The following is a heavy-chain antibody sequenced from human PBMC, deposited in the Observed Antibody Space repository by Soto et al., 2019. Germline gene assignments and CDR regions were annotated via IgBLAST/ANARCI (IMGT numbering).Heavy chain of an antibody. CDR2: IYHSGST. Sequence: SETLSLTCAVSGGSISSGGYSWSWIRQPPGKGLEWIGYIYHSGSTYYNPSLKSRVAISVDTSKNQFSLKLSSVTAADTAVYYCARERPDGARLDPWGQGTLVTVSS. D-gene: IGHD6-6*01. V-gene: IGHV4-30-2*05. CDR3: ARERPDGARLDP. J-gene: IGHJ5*02. CDR1: GGSISSGGYS.